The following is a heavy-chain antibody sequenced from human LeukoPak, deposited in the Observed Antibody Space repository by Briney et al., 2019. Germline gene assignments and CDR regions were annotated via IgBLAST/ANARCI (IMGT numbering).Heavy chain of an antibody. V-gene: IGHV1-2*06. CDR3: ARAFCSGSICYPLYYFDY. Sequence: ASVKVSCKASGYTFTGYYMHWVRQAPGQGLEWMGRINPNSGGTNYAQKFQGRVTMTRDTSMSTAYVELSRLRSDDTAVYYCARAFCSGSICYPLYYFDYWGQGTLVTVSS. CDR2: INPNSGGT. CDR1: GYTFTGYY. D-gene: IGHD2-15*01. J-gene: IGHJ4*02.